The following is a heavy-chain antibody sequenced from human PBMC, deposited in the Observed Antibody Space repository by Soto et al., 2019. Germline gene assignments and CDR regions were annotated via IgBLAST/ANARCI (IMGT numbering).Heavy chain of an antibody. D-gene: IGHD1-20*01. J-gene: IGHJ4*02. CDR2: VSYDGRNK. CDR3: AKDLRYNWNDFSFDY. CDR1: GFTFSGYG. V-gene: IGHV3-30*18. Sequence: GGSLRLSCAASGFTFSGYGMHWVRQAPGKGLEWVAVVSYDGRNKFYADSVKGRFTISRDNSKNTLYLQMNSLRAEDTALYYCAKDLRYNWNDFSFDYWGQGTRVTVSS.